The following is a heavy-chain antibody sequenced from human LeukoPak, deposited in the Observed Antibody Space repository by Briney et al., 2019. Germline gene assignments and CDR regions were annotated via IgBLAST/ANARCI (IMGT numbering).Heavy chain of an antibody. V-gene: IGHV3-48*02. J-gene: IGHJ4*02. CDR3: ARSAYCSGGSCYPNDY. Sequence: GGSLRLSCAASGFNFTSYNMNWVRQAPGKGLEWVSYISSSSTIIYYAGSVKGRLTISRDNAKNSLYLQMNSLRDEDTAVYYCARSAYCSGGSCYPNDYWGQGTLVTVSS. CDR1: GFNFTSYN. D-gene: IGHD2-15*01. CDR2: ISSSSTII.